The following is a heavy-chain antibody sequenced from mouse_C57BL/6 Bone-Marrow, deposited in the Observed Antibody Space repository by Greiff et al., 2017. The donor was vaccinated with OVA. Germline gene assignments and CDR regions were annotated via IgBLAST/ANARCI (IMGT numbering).Heavy chain of an antibody. CDR1: GYTFTSYW. CDR2: IDPSDSYT. Sequence: QVQLQQPGAELVMPGASVKLSCKASGYTFTSYWMHWVKQRPGQGLEWIGEIDPSDSYTNYTQKFKGKSTLTVDKSSSTAYMQLSSLPSEDSAVYYCARWHYGSSSFAYWGQGTLVTVSA. J-gene: IGHJ3*01. D-gene: IGHD1-1*01. V-gene: IGHV1-69*01. CDR3: ARWHYGSSSFAY.